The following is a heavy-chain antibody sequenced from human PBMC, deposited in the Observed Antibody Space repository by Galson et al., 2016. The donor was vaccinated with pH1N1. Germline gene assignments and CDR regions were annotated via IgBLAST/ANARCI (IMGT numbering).Heavy chain of an antibody. J-gene: IGHJ3*02. Sequence: SLRLSCAASGFTFSDYYMSWIRQAPGKGLEWVSYISSSASTIYYADYVKGRFTISRDNAKNSLYLQMNSLRAEDTAVYYCARNLRYFDWNRMGAFDIWGQGTMVTVSS. CDR2: ISSSASTI. CDR1: GFTFSDYY. CDR3: ARNLRYFDWNRMGAFDI. D-gene: IGHD3-9*01. V-gene: IGHV3-11*01.